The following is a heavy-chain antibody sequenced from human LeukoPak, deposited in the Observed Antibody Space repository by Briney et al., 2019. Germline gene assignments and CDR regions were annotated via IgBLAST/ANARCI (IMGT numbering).Heavy chain of an antibody. Sequence: GGSLRLSCAASGFTFSSYEMNWVRQAPGKGLEWVSYISSSGSTIYYADSVKGRFTISRDNAKNSLYLQMNSLRAEDTAVYYCARGPVDWFIAEGTGLDYWGQGTLVTVSS. J-gene: IGHJ4*02. CDR1: GFTFSSYE. CDR3: ARGPVDWFIAEGTGLDY. V-gene: IGHV3-48*03. D-gene: IGHD3-9*01. CDR2: ISSSGSTI.